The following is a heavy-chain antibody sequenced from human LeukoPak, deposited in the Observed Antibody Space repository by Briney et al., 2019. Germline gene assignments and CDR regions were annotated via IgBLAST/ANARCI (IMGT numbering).Heavy chain of an antibody. CDR3: ARGRLTTPNWFGP. D-gene: IGHD1/OR15-1a*01. CDR1: GDSLSSYY. Sequence: PSQTLSLTCTVSGDSLSSYYWTWIPQPPRKGLEWLGYLYNSGNTNYNPSLKSRVTMSVDTSKNQFSLRLTSVTAADTAVYYCARGRLTTPNWFGPWGQGILVTVSS. J-gene: IGHJ5*02. V-gene: IGHV4-59*01. CDR2: LYNSGNT.